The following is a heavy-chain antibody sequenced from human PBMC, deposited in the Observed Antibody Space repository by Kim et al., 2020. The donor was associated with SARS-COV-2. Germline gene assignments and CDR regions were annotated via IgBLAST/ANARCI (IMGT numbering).Heavy chain of an antibody. CDR1: GFTFSGSA. CDR3: TRPRVLRFLEWLPQPVDCYFMDV. D-gene: IGHD3-3*01. V-gene: IGHV3-73*01. CDR2: IRSKANSYAT. Sequence: GGSLRLSCAASGFTFSGSAMHWVRQASGKGLEWVGRIRSKANSYATAYAASVKGRFTISRDDSKNTAYLQMNSLKTEDTAVYYCTRPRVLRFLEWLPQPVDCYFMDVWGKGTTVTVSS. J-gene: IGHJ6*03.